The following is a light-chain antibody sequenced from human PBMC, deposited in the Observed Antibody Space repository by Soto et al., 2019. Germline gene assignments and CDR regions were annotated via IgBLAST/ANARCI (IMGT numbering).Light chain of an antibody. CDR3: QQYYSYPRT. V-gene: IGKV1-5*01. CDR1: QGISNW. CDR2: HAS. J-gene: IGKJ1*01. Sequence: DIQMTQSPSTLSASIGDTVTVACRASQGISNWLAWYQQKPGKAPKLLIFHASSLESGVPSRFSGSGSGTEFTLTISSLQSDDFATYYCQQYYSYPRTFGQGTKVDI.